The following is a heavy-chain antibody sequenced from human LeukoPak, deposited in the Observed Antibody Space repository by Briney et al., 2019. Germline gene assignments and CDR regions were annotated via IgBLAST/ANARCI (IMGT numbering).Heavy chain of an antibody. J-gene: IGHJ3*01. CDR3: ARDLPFHYYDTSGYYPTSDPFDF. CDR2: IHYSGST. Sequence: SETLSLTCTVPGDSISNYYWNWIRQPPGKGLEWIGCIHYSGSTNYNPSLKSRVTISLDMSKNEFSLKLSSVTAADTAVYYCARDLPFHYYDTSGYYPTSDPFDFWGQGTMVTVS. D-gene: IGHD3-22*01. CDR1: GDSISNYY. V-gene: IGHV4-59*01.